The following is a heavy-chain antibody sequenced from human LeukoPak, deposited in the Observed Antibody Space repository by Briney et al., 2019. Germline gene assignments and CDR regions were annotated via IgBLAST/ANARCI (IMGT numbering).Heavy chain of an antibody. CDR3: ARGQKYRSGYTVSELGSGYFDY. CDR2: IRYDGNNK. D-gene: IGHD5-18*01. Sequence: GGSLRLSCAASGFTFSSFGMHWVRQAPGKGLEWVTFIRYDGNNKHYVDSVKGRFTISRDNSKNMLYLEMNRLRAEDTAVYYCARGQKYRSGYTVSELGSGYFDYWGQGTLVTVSS. CDR1: GFTFSSFG. J-gene: IGHJ4*02. V-gene: IGHV3-30*02.